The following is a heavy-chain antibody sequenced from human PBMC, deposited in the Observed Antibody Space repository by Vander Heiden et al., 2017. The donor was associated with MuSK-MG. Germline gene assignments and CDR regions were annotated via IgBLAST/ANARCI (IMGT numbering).Heavy chain of an antibody. V-gene: IGHV6-1*01. D-gene: IGHD3-9*01. CDR3: ARDPPDMLSGRDI. CDR2: TYYRSKRSKWYT. Sequence: QVQLQQSGPGLVKPSQTLSLTCAISGDSVSSNSATWNWIRQSPSRGLEWLGRTYYRSKRSKWYTDYAVSVKSRITINPDTSKNQFSLQLNPVTPDDTVVYFCARDPPDMLSGRDIWGQGTMVTVSS. J-gene: IGHJ3*02. CDR1: GDSVSSNSAT.